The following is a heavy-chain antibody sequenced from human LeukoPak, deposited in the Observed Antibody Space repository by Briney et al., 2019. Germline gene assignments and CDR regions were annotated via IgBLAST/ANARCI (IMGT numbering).Heavy chain of an antibody. J-gene: IGHJ3*02. CDR2: ISSRGSAI. Sequence: GGSLRLSCAASGFTFSNYGMNWVRQAPGKGLEWVSYISSRGSAIYYADSVRGRFTISRDNAKTSVYLQMTSLRPEDTAVYYCAREPFSMARESTRNAFDIWGQGTMVTVSS. CDR3: AREPFSMARESTRNAFDI. CDR1: GFTFSNYG. V-gene: IGHV3-48*01. D-gene: IGHD3-10*01.